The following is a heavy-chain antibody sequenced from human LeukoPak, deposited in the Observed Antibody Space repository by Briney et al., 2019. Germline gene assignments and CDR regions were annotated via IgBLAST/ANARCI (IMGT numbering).Heavy chain of an antibody. CDR3: AKLGHGGYYSYMHV. Sequence: GGSLRLSCAVSGFTFGNYAMTWVRLAPGKGLESVSSISTDGTTYYAHSVKGRFTLSRDNSKNTLHLQMRSLRAEDTAVYYCAKLGHGGYYSYMHVWGKGTTVTVSS. V-gene: IGHV3-23*01. D-gene: IGHD3-16*01. CDR2: ISTDGTT. J-gene: IGHJ6*03. CDR1: GFTFGNYA.